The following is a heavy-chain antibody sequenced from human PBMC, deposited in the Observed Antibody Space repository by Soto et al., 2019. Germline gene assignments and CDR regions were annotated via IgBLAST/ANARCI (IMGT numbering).Heavy chain of an antibody. CDR3: AKFRSSVRHKDAFDI. V-gene: IGHV3-23*01. J-gene: IGHJ3*02. CDR1: GFTFSSYA. Sequence: EVQLLESGGGLVQPGGSLRLSCAASGFTFSSYAMSWVRQAPGKGLEWVSAISGSGGSTYYADSVKGRFTISRDNSKNTMYLQMNSLRAEDTDVYYCAKFRSSVRHKDAFDIWGQGTMVTVSS. CDR2: ISGSGGST. D-gene: IGHD3-10*01.